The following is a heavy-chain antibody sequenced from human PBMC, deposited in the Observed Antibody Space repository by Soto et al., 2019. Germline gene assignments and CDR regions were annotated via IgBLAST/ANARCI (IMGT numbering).Heavy chain of an antibody. V-gene: IGHV1-69*10. CDR2: INPILGIA. CDR3: ARELTGDHRAAFDI. CDR1: GGTFSSYA. J-gene: IGHJ3*02. Sequence: PSVKVSCKASGGTFSSYAISWVRQAPGQGLEWMGGINPILGIANYAQKFQGRVTITAYKSTSTVCMELSSLRSEDTDVYYCARELTGDHRAAFDIWGQGTMVTVSS. D-gene: IGHD7-27*01.